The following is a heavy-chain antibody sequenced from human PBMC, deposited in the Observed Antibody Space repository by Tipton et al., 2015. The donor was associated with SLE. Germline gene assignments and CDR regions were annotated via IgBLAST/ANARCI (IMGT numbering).Heavy chain of an antibody. CDR2: IYHSGST. V-gene: IGHV4-38-2*02. Sequence: LRLSCTVSGYSISSGYYWGWIRQPPGKGLEWIGTIYHSGSTYYNPSLKSRVTISVDTSKNQFSPKLSSVTAADTAVYYCAVGYCSSTSCQREYFQHWGQGTLVTVSS. D-gene: IGHD2-2*01. CDR3: AVGYCSSTSCQREYFQH. J-gene: IGHJ1*01. CDR1: GYSISSGYY.